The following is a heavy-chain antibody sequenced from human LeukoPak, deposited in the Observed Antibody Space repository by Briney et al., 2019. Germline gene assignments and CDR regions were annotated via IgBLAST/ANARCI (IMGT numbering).Heavy chain of an antibody. V-gene: IGHV3-23*01. CDR3: AKATSYYDSSGYWDY. D-gene: IGHD3-22*01. CDR2: ISGSGGST. CDR1: GFTFSSYA. J-gene: IGHJ4*02. Sequence: GGSLRLSCAASGFTFSSYAMSWVRQAPGKGLEWVSAISGSGGSTYYADSVKGRFTISRDNSKNTLYLQMNSLRAEDTAVYYCAKATSYYDSSGYWDYWGQGTLVTVSS.